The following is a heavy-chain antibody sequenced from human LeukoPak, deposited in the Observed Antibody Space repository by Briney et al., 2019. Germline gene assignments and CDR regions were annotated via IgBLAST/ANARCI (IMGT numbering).Heavy chain of an antibody. CDR2: IRYDGSNK. CDR3: ARTVYDFWSGYSPIEP. Sequence: PGGSLRLSCAASGLTFSSYGMHWVRQAPGKGPEWVAFIRYDGSNKYYADSVKGRFTISRDNSKNTLYLQMNSLRPENTAVYYCARTVYDFWSGYSPIEPWGQGTLVTVSS. J-gene: IGHJ5*02. D-gene: IGHD3-3*01. V-gene: IGHV3-30*02. CDR1: GLTFSSYG.